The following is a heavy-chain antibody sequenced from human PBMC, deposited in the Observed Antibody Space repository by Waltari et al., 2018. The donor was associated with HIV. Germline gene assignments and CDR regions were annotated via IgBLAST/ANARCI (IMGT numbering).Heavy chain of an antibody. J-gene: IGHJ6*02. CDR2: IYWDDDK. V-gene: IGHV2-5*02. Sequence: QITLKESGPTLVKPTQTLTLTCTFSGFSLSTSGVGVGWIRQPPGKALEWLALIYWDDDKRYSTSLKSRLTITKDTSKNQVVLTMTNMDPVDTATYYCAHERRDFGLPYYDYGMDVWGQGTTVTVSS. CDR1: GFSLSTSGVG. D-gene: IGHD3-3*01. CDR3: AHERRDFGLPYYDYGMDV.